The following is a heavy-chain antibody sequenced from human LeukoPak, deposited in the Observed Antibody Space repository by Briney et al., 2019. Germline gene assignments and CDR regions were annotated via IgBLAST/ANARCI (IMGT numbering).Heavy chain of an antibody. CDR1: GGSISSYY. CDR2: IYYSGST. Sequence: SEALSLTCTVSGGSISSYYWSWIRQPPGKGLEWIGYIYYSGSTNYNPSLKSPVTISVDTSKNQFSLKLSSVTAADTAVYYCARGQNWFDPWGQGTLVTVSS. V-gene: IGHV4-59*01. J-gene: IGHJ5*02. CDR3: ARGQNWFDP.